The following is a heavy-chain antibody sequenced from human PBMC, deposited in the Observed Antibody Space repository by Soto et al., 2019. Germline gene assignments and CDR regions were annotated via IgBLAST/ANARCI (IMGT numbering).Heavy chain of an antibody. CDR2: IIPIFGTA. D-gene: IGHD4-17*01. J-gene: IGHJ2*01. Sequence: QVQLVQSGAEVKKPGSSVKVSCKASGGTFSSYAISWVRQAPGQGLEWMGGIIPIFGTANYAQKFQGRVTITADESTSTDDMELSSLRSEDTAVYYCARGGQRTDYGGNGFWYFDLWGRGTLVTVSS. V-gene: IGHV1-69*12. CDR3: ARGGQRTDYGGNGFWYFDL. CDR1: GGTFSSYA.